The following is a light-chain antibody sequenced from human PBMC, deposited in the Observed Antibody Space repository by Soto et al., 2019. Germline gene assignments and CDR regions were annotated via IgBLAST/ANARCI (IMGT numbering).Light chain of an antibody. V-gene: IGLV1-40*01. CDR1: SSNIGAGYD. Sequence: QPVLTQPPSVSGAPGRRVTISCTGSSSNIGAGYDVHWYQQLPGTAPKLLIYTNNKRPSGVPDRFSGSKSGTSASLAITGLQADDEADYYCQSYDSSLRRVFGTGTKLTVL. J-gene: IGLJ1*01. CDR2: TNN. CDR3: QSYDSSLRRV.